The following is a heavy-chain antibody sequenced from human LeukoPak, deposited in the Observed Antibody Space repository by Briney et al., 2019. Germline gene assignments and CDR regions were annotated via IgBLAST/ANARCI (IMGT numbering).Heavy chain of an antibody. Sequence: PGGSLRLSCAASGFTFSSYSMNWVRQAPGKGLEWVSFISSSSSYIYYADSVKGRFTISRDNAKNSLYLQMNSLRAEDTAVYYCARDGYYYDSSGYYSINGMDVWGQGTTVTVSS. V-gene: IGHV3-21*01. CDR2: ISSSSSYI. CDR3: ARDGYYYDSSGYYSINGMDV. CDR1: GFTFSSYS. D-gene: IGHD3-22*01. J-gene: IGHJ6*02.